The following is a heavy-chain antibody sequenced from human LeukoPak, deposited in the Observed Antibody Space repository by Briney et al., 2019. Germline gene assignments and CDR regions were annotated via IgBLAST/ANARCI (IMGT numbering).Heavy chain of an antibody. Sequence: PGGSLRLSCAVSGFTFSDHYMDWVRQAPEKGLEWVARSRSKAQSYSTEYAASVKGRFTISRDDSKDLLYLQMNSLKTEDTAVYYCAREGRDAYDYAFDTWGQGTMVTVSS. CDR2: SRSKAQSYST. CDR3: AREGRDAYDYAFDT. D-gene: IGHD5-24*01. CDR1: GFTFSDHY. J-gene: IGHJ3*02. V-gene: IGHV3-72*01.